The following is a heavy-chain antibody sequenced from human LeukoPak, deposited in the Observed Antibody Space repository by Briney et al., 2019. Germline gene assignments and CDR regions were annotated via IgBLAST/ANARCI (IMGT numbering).Heavy chain of an antibody. CDR2: IYHSGST. J-gene: IGHJ6*03. V-gene: IGHV4-4*02. CDR1: GGSISSSNW. CDR3: ARHIVGFGELLYMSYSDYYMDV. D-gene: IGHD3-10*01. Sequence: SETLSLTCAVSGGSISSSNWWSWVRQPPGKGLEWIGEIYHSGSTNYNPSLKSRVTISVDKSKNQFSLKLSSVTAADTAVYYCARHIVGFGELLYMSYSDYYMDVWGKGTTVTISS.